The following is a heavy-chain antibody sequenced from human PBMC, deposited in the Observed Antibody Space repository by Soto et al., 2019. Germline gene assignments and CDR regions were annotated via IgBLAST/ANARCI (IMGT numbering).Heavy chain of an antibody. CDR2: IYNSGST. J-gene: IGHJ3*02. CDR1: DDYISVGYYS. CDR3: ATCRKFLQI. V-gene: IGHV4-30-2*01. D-gene: IGHD3-3*01. Sequence: SEPLSVTRSVCDDYISVGYYSWCWIRQPPGKGLEWIGFIYNSGSTYYNSSLKSRVTISVDRSKNHFFLNLTSVTAADTAVYYWATCRKFLQIWGQGKKVTV.